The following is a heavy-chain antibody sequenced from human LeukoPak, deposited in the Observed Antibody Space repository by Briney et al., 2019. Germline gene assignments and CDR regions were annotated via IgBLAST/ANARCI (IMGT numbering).Heavy chain of an antibody. D-gene: IGHD3-22*01. CDR2: ISGSGGST. J-gene: IGHJ4*02. Sequence: GGSLRLSCAASGFTFSSYAMSWVRQAPGKGLEWVSAISGSGGSTYYADSVKGRFTISRDNSKNTLYLQMNSLRAEDTAVYYCATQDRIVVVPLGYWGQGTLVTVSS. CDR3: ATQDRIVVVPLGY. CDR1: GFTFSSYA. V-gene: IGHV3-23*01.